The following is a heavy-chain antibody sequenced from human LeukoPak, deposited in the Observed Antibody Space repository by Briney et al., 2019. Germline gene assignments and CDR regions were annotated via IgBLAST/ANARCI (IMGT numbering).Heavy chain of an antibody. CDR2: IYYSGST. D-gene: IGHD6-13*01. V-gene: IGHV4-39*01. J-gene: IGHJ4*02. Sequence: SETLSLTCTVSGGSISSSSYYWGWIRQPPGKGLEWIGSIYYSGSTYYNPSLKSRVTISVDTSKNQFSLKLSSVTAADTAVYYCASRSSYPGYYFDYWGQGTLVTASS. CDR3: ASRSSYPGYYFDY. CDR1: GGSISSSSYY.